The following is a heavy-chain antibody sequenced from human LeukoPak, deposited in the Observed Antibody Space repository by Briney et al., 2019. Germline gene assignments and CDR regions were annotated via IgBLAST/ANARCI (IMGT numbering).Heavy chain of an antibody. CDR3: ARAYIWSGYCYFVY. Sequence: PSETLSLTCAVYGGSFSGYYWSWIRQPPGKGLEWIGEINHSGSTNYNPSLKSRVTISVDKSKNQFSLKLSSVTAADTAVYYCARAYIWSGYCYFVYWGQGTLVTVSS. V-gene: IGHV4-34*01. J-gene: IGHJ4*02. CDR1: GGSFSGYY. CDR2: INHSGST. D-gene: IGHD3-3*01.